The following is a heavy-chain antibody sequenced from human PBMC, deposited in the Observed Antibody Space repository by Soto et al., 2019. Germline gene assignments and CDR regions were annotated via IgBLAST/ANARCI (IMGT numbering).Heavy chain of an antibody. Sequence: GGSLRLSCAASGFTFNNFWMHWVRQAPGKGLEWVSRINNDESRRNYADSVKGRFTISRDNAKNTVYLQMNSLRAEDTAVYYCARENIAAAGPQNDYWGQGTLVTVSS. V-gene: IGHV3-74*01. CDR3: ARENIAAAGPQNDY. CDR2: INNDESRR. D-gene: IGHD6-13*01. CDR1: GFTFNNFW. J-gene: IGHJ4*02.